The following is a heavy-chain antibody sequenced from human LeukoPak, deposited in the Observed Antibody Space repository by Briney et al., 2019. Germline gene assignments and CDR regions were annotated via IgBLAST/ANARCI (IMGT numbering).Heavy chain of an antibody. CDR1: GGSISSYY. CDR2: NYTSGST. D-gene: IGHD3-10*01. V-gene: IGHV4-4*07. CDR3: ARNYYDSGSYYTRNWFDP. J-gene: IGHJ5*02. Sequence: SETLSLTCTVSGGSISSYYWSWIRQPAGKGLKWVGRNYTSGSTNYNPSLKSRVTMSVDTSKNQFSLKLSSVTAADTAVYYCARNYYDSGSYYTRNWFDPWGQGTLVTVSS.